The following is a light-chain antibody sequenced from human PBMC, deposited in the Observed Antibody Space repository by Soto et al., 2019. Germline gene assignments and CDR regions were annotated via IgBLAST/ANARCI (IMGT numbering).Light chain of an antibody. J-gene: IGLJ1*01. Sequence: QSVLTQPASVSGSPGQSITISCTGTSSDVGGYNYVSWYQQHPGKAPKLMIYDVSNRPSGVSNRFSGSKSGNTASLTISGLQAEDEDDYYCNSDTSSSLNVFGTGTKVTVL. CDR2: DVS. CDR1: SSDVGGYNY. CDR3: NSDTSSSLNV. V-gene: IGLV2-14*01.